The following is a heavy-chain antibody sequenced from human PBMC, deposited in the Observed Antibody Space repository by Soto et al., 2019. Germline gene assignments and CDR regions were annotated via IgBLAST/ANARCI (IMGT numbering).Heavy chain of an antibody. CDR2: IYHSGTT. Sequence: SESMSLTCAVADASISSGGYCWSGIRQPGGKGREWIGYIYHSGTTNYTPSLKSRVTISVDRSKNQFSLKLSSVTAADTAVYYCARAMTTVTTIDYWGQGTLVTVSS. D-gene: IGHD4-17*01. J-gene: IGHJ4*02. CDR3: ARAMTTVTTIDY. CDR1: DASISSGGYC. V-gene: IGHV4-30-2*01.